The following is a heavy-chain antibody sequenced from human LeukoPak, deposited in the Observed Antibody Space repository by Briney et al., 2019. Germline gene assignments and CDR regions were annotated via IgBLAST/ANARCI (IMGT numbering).Heavy chain of an antibody. D-gene: IGHD1-26*01. V-gene: IGHV3-48*02. CDR1: GFTFSSYS. J-gene: IGHJ4*02. CDR2: ISSSSSTI. Sequence: GGSLRPSCAASGFTFSSYSMNWVRQAPGKGLEWVSYISSSSSTIYYADSVKGRFTISRDNAKNSLYLQMNSLRDEDTAEYYCAREERGSYFSWSVGYFDYWGQGTLVTVSS. CDR3: AREERGSYFSWSVGYFDY.